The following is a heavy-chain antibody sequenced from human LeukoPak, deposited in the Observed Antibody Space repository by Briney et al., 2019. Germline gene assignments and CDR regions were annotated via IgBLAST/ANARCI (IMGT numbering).Heavy chain of an antibody. CDR3: ARDIGQGSSWLYDY. D-gene: IGHD6-13*01. CDR2: ISAYNGNT. CDR1: GYTFTSYG. Sequence: GASVKVSCKASGYTFTSYGISWVRQGPGQGLEWMGWISAYNGNTNYAQKLQGRVTMTTDTSTSTAYMELRSLRSDDTAVYYCARDIGQGSSWLYDYWGQGTLVTVSS. J-gene: IGHJ4*02. V-gene: IGHV1-18*01.